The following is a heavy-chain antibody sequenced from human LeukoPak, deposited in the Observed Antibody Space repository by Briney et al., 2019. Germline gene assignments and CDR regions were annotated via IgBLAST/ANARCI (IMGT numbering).Heavy chain of an antibody. V-gene: IGHV1-69*05. Sequence: ASVKVSCKASSGTLSPYGIGWVRQAPGQGLEWMGTIIPKFGSANYAQKFQDRLTLTTDESTSTGYMELSNLRSEDTAVYFCARDNFAPSGVKYFQLWGPGTLVTVSS. CDR3: ARDNFAPSGVKYFQL. CDR1: SGTLSPYG. D-gene: IGHD3-16*02. CDR2: IIPKFGSA. J-gene: IGHJ1*01.